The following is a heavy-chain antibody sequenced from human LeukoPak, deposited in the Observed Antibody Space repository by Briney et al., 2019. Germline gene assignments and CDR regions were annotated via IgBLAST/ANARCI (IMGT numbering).Heavy chain of an antibody. CDR1: GFTFSTYW. CDR2: INSDGSST. V-gene: IGHV3-74*01. J-gene: IGHJ4*02. D-gene: IGHD5-12*01. Sequence: GGSLRLSCAASGFTFSTYWMHWVRQAPGKGLVWVSRINSDGSSTIYADSVKGRFTISRDSSKNTLYLQMNSLRPEDTAVYYCARARPSMWIDYWGQGTLVTVSS. CDR3: ARARPSMWIDY.